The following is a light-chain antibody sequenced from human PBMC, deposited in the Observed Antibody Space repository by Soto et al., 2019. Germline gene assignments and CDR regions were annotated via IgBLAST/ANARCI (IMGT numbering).Light chain of an antibody. CDR2: GAS. J-gene: IGKJ3*01. Sequence: ETVLTQSPGTLSLSPGETATLSCRASQTVTTNYLAWYQQKPDQAPRLLIYGASSRATGIPDRFSGSGSGTDFTLTISRLEPEDFAVYYCQQYGSSLFTFGPGTKVDIK. CDR3: QQYGSSLFT. V-gene: IGKV3-20*01. CDR1: QTVTTNY.